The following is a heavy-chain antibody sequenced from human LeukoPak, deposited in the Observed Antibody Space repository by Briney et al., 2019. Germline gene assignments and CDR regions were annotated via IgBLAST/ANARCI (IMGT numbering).Heavy chain of an antibody. J-gene: IGHJ4*02. CDR1: GFSFSSYW. Sequence: GGSLRLPCAASGFSFSSYWMHRVRQVPGKGLVWVSRITSDGSSTSYADSVKGRFTLSRDNVKNMLCLQMDSLRVEDTAVYYCARGRAVSCDYWGQGALVTVSS. CDR2: ITSDGSST. D-gene: IGHD2-21*01. CDR3: ARGRAVSCDY. V-gene: IGHV3-74*01.